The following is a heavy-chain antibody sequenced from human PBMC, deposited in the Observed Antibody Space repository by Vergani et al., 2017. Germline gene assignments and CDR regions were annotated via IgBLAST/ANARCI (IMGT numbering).Heavy chain of an antibody. CDR2: ISSSGSTI. V-gene: IGHV3-11*01. D-gene: IGHD2-15*01. J-gene: IGHJ5*02. Sequence: QVQLVESGGGLVKPGGSLRLSCAASGFTFSDYYMSWIRQAPGKGLEWVSYISSSGSTIYYADSVKGRFTISRDNAKNSLYLQMNSLRAEDTAVYYCARDRVDPFESPDCSGGSCYSGAWFDPWGQGTLVTVSS. CDR1: GFTFSDYY. CDR3: ARDRVDPFESPDCSGGSCYSGAWFDP.